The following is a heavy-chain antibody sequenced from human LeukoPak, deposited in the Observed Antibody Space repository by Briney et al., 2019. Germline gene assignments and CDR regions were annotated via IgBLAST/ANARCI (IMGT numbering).Heavy chain of an antibody. Sequence: SETLSLTCTLSGGSISSGDYYWSWIRQPPGKSLEWIGYIYYSGSTYYNPSLKSRVTISVDTSKNQFSLKLSSVTAADTAVYYCARDPYYDFWSGYPIWGQGTLVTVSS. CDR2: IYYSGST. D-gene: IGHD3-3*01. J-gene: IGHJ4*02. V-gene: IGHV4-30-4*08. CDR3: ARDPYYDFWSGYPI. CDR1: GGSISSGDYY.